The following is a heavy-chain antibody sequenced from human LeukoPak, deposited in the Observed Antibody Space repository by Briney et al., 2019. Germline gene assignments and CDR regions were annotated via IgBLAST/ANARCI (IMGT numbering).Heavy chain of an antibody. CDR2: INPNSGGT. Sequence: ASVKVSCKASGYTFTGYYMHWVRQAPGQGLEWMGWINPNSGGTNYAQKFQGRVTMTEDTSTDTAYMELSSLRSEDTAVYYCATAAQYCSSTSCYAFDYWGQGTLVTVSS. V-gene: IGHV1-2*02. J-gene: IGHJ4*02. CDR1: GYTFTGYY. CDR3: ATAAQYCSSTSCYAFDY. D-gene: IGHD2-2*01.